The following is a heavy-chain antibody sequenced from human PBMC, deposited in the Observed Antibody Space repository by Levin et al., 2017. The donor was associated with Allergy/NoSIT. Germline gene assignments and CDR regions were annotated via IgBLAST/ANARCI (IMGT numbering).Heavy chain of an antibody. D-gene: IGHD6-6*01. Sequence: GESLKISCAASGFTFSSYAMHWVRQAPGKGLEWVAVISYDGSNKYYADSVKGRFTISRDNSKNTLYLQMNSLRAEDTAVYYCARGLEYSSSSRVLAYYYGMDVWGQGTTVTVSS. CDR1: GFTFSSYA. CDR3: ARGLEYSSSSRVLAYYYGMDV. J-gene: IGHJ6*02. V-gene: IGHV3-30*04. CDR2: ISYDGSNK.